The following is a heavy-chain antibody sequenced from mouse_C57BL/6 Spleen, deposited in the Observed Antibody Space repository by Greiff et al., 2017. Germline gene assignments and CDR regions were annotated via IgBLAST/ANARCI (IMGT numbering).Heavy chain of an antibody. Sequence: QVQLQQPGAELVKPGASVKLSCKASGYTFTSYWMHWVKQRPGRGLEWIGRIDPNSGGTKYNEKFKSKATLTVDKPSSTAYMQLSSLTSEDSAVYYCASADWDSYYYAMDDWGQGTSVTVSS. CDR1: GYTFTSYW. CDR3: ASADWDSYYYAMDD. J-gene: IGHJ4*01. D-gene: IGHD4-1*01. V-gene: IGHV1-72*01. CDR2: IDPNSGGT.